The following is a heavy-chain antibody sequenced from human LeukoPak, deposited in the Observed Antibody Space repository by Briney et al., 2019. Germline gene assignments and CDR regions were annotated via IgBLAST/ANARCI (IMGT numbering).Heavy chain of an antibody. D-gene: IGHD4-23*01. Sequence: TSETLSLTCTVSGGSISSYYWSWLRQPPGKGLEWIGYIYYSGSTNYNPSLKSRVTISVDTSKNQFSLKLSSVTAADTAVYYCARMTTVVFRTYYFDYWGQGTLVTVSS. J-gene: IGHJ4*02. V-gene: IGHV4-59*01. CDR3: ARMTTVVFRTYYFDY. CDR1: GGSISSYY. CDR2: IYYSGST.